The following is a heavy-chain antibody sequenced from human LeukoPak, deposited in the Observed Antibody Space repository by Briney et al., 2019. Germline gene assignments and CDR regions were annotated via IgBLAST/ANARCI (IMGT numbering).Heavy chain of an antibody. CDR1: GFTFSRYA. Sequence: PGGSLTLSCAASGFTFSRYAMSWARQAPGKGLEWVSGISGSGDTTYYADPVKGRFTISRDNSKNTLYLQMNSLRAEDTAVYYCAKDFGDCSNGVCYGKPFDYWGQGTLVTASS. CDR3: AKDFGDCSNGVCYGKPFDY. J-gene: IGHJ4*02. D-gene: IGHD2-8*01. CDR2: ISGSGDTT. V-gene: IGHV3-23*01.